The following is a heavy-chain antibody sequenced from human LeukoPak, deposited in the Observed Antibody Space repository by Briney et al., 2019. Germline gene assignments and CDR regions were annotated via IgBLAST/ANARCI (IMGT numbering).Heavy chain of an antibody. D-gene: IGHD1-26*01. CDR2: IYYSGST. J-gene: IGHJ4*02. CDR1: GGSISSYY. CDR3: AREGGSYYDPFDN. Sequence: PSETLSLTCTVSGGSISSYYWSWIRQPPGKGLEWIGYIYYSGSTNYNPSLKSRVTISIDTSKNQFSLKLNSVTAADTAVYYCAREGGSYYDPFDNWGQGTLVTVSS. V-gene: IGHV4-59*01.